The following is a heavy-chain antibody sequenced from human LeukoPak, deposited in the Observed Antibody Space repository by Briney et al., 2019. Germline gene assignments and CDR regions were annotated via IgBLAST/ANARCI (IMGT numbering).Heavy chain of an antibody. CDR1: GFTFSSYS. J-gene: IGHJ4*02. CDR3: VRVEWYYDILTGQSHVYHFDY. V-gene: IGHV3-7*04. Sequence: GGSLRLSCAASGFTFSSYSMNWVRQSPGKGLDWVANIKEDGSEEFYVDSVEGRFTISRENAKNSLYLQMNSLSAEDTAVYYCVRVEWYYDILTGQSHVYHFDYWGQGALVTVSS. D-gene: IGHD3-9*01. CDR2: IKEDGSEE.